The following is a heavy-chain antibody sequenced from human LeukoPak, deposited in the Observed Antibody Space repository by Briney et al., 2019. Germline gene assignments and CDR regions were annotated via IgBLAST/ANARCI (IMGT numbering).Heavy chain of an antibody. J-gene: IGHJ4*02. CDR1: GFTFDDYA. CDR2: IYSGGST. CDR3: AKDDAWLRFGE. V-gene: IGHV3-23*03. Sequence: GGSLRLSCAASGFTFDDYAMHWVRQAPGKGLEWVSVIYSGGSTYYADSVKGRFTISRDNSKNTLYLEVISLTAEDTAVYYCAKDDAWLRFGEWSQGTLVTVSS. D-gene: IGHD3-10*01.